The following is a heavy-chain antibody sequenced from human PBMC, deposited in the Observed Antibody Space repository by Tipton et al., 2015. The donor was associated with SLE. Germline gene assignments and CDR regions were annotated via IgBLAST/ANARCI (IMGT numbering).Heavy chain of an antibody. J-gene: IGHJ4*02. CDR1: GGSFSGYY. Sequence: GLVKPSETLSLTCAVYGGSFSGYYWSWIRQPPGKGLEWIGEINHSGTTNYNPSLQSRVTIPGDTSKSHFSLNLNSVTAADTAVYYCARLHRDGYKNRDYWGQGTLVTVSS. V-gene: IGHV4-34*01. CDR2: INHSGTT. CDR3: ARLHRDGYKNRDY. D-gene: IGHD5-24*01.